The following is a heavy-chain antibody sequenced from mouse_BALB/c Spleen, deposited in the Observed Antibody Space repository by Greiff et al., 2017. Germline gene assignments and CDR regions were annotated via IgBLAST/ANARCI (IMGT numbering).Heavy chain of an antibody. CDR2: IWSGGST. J-gene: IGHJ4*01. Sequence: VKLMESGPGLVQPSQSLSITCTVSGFSLTSYGVHWVRQSPGKGLEWLGVIWSGGSTDYNAAFISRLSISKDNSKSQVFFKMNSLQANDTAIYYCARLRWLLPLLAMDYWGQGTSVTVSS. CDR1: GFSLTSYG. D-gene: IGHD2-3*01. V-gene: IGHV2-2*02. CDR3: ARLRWLLPLLAMDY.